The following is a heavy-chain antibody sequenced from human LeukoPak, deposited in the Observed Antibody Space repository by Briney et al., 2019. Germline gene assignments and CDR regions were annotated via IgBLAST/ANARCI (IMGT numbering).Heavy chain of an antibody. CDR2: IYNSGST. CDR3: ARVYYSRSYDYWYFDL. D-gene: IGHD6-13*01. CDR1: GGSISSNF. Sequence: SETLSLTCTVSGGSISSNFWSWIRQPPGKGLEWIGYIYNSGSTNYNPSLKSRVTISLDTSKNQFSLKLSSVTAADAAVYYCARVYYSRSYDYWYFDLWGRGTLITVSS. V-gene: IGHV4-59*01. J-gene: IGHJ2*01.